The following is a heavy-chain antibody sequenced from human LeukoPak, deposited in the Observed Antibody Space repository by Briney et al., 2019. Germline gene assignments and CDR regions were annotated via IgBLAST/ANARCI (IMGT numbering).Heavy chain of an antibody. D-gene: IGHD2-15*01. V-gene: IGHV3-23*01. J-gene: IGHJ4*02. CDR3: ATRETVVAAFFGY. CDR1: GFTFSSYA. Sequence: GGSLRLSCAVSGFTFSSYAMSWVRQAPGKGLEWVSAISGSAGSTYYADSVKGRFTISRDNSKNTLYLQMNSLRAEDTAVYYCATRETVVAAFFGYWGQGTLVTVSS. CDR2: ISGSAGST.